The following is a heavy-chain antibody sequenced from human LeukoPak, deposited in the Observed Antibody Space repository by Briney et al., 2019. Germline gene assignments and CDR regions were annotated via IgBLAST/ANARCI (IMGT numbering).Heavy chain of an antibody. CDR1: GFTFSSFG. Sequence: PGGSLRLSCAASGFTFSSFGMHWVRQAPGKGLEWVAVISYDSSEKYYADSVKGRFTVSRDNSNYTLYLQMNSLRAEDTAVYYCASGIRAFDNWGQGTLVTVSA. CDR3: ASGIRAFDN. V-gene: IGHV3-30*03. D-gene: IGHD1-26*01. J-gene: IGHJ4*02. CDR2: ISYDSSEK.